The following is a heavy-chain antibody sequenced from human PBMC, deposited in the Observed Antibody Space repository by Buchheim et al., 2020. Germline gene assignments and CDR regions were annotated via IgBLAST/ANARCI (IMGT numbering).Heavy chain of an antibody. J-gene: IGHJ4*02. Sequence: QVQLVESGGGVVQPGRSLRLSCAASGFTFSSYGMHWVRQAPGKGLEWVAVISYDGSNKNYADSVKGRFTISRDNSKNTLYLQMNSLRAEDTAVYYCASTMVRGVIFGTFDYWGQGTL. V-gene: IGHV3-30*03. CDR3: ASTMVRGVIFGTFDY. CDR1: GFTFSSYG. D-gene: IGHD3-10*01. CDR2: ISYDGSNK.